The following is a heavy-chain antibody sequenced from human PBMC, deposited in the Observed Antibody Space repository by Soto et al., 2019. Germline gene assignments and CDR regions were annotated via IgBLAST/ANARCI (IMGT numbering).Heavy chain of an antibody. J-gene: IGHJ4*02. CDR3: ARDGGQQLVSDNYFDY. CDR1: GFTFSSYA. D-gene: IGHD6-13*01. Sequence: QVQLVESGGGVVQPGRSLRLSCAASGFTFSSYAMHWVRQAPGKGLEWVAVISYDGSNKYYADSVKGRFTISRDNSKNTLDLQMNSLRAEDTAVYYCARDGGQQLVSDNYFDYWGQGTLVTVSS. CDR2: ISYDGSNK. V-gene: IGHV3-30-3*01.